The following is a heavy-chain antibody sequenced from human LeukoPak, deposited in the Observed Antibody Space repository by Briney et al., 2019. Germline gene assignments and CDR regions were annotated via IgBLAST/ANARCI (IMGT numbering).Heavy chain of an antibody. J-gene: IGHJ4*02. CDR1: GGSISSYY. Sequence: SETLSLTCTVSGGSISSYYWSWIRQPAGKGLEWIGRIYTSGSTNYNPSLQSRVTISVDTSKNQFSLRLSSVTAADTAVYYCARRSYNSPFRYWGQGTLVTVSS. CDR2: IYTSGST. D-gene: IGHD5-24*01. V-gene: IGHV4-4*07. CDR3: ARRSYNSPFRY.